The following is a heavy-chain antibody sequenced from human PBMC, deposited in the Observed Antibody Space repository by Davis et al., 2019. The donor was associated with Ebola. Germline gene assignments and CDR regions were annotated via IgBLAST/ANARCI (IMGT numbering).Heavy chain of an antibody. V-gene: IGHV3-21*01. Sequence: PGGSLRLSCSASGSSLRSYSMNWVRQAPGKGLEWVSSISSSSSYIHYGDSVKGRFTISRDHGKNSLYLQMNSLRVEDTAVYYCARDGQQWLVKGWFDPWGQGTLVTVSS. CDR3: ARDGQQWLVKGWFDP. CDR2: ISSSSSYI. D-gene: IGHD6-19*01. J-gene: IGHJ5*02. CDR1: GSSLRSYS.